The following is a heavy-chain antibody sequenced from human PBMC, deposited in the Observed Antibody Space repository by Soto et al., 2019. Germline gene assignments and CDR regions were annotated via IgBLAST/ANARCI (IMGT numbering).Heavy chain of an antibody. CDR3: VRELRRQSDP. V-gene: IGHV4-39*01. CDR2: LHNSGKT. CDR1: GGSISSSSYY. J-gene: IGHJ5*02. Sequence: QLQLQESGPGLVKPSETLSLTCTVSGGSISSSSYYWAWIRQPPGQGLEWIGSLHNSGKTYYKSSPQTRISLSVDTPKHQSSLTLTPVTAANPAVYYCVRELRRQSDPWAQGPLVTLSS. D-gene: IGHD3-10*01.